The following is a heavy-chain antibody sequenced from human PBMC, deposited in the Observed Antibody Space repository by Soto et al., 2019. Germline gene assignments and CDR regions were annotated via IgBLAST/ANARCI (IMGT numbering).Heavy chain of an antibody. CDR1: GGSFSGYY. CDR3: ARAHRSGWFGEFPLDY. V-gene: IGHV4-34*02. CDR2: INHSGST. D-gene: IGHD3-10*01. Sequence: QVQLQQWGAGLLKPSETLSLTCAVYGGSFSGYYWSWIRQPPGKGLEWIGEINHSGSTNYNPSLKRRVTMSXXTXKXXFSLKLSSVTAADKSVYYCARAHRSGWFGEFPLDYWGQGTLVTVSS. J-gene: IGHJ4*02.